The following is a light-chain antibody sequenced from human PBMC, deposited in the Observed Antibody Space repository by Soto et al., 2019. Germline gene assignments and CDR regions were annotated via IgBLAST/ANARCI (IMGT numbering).Light chain of an antibody. CDR3: CSYVGGYSYV. CDR1: SSDVGDYNS. V-gene: IGLV2-11*01. Sequence: QSALTQPRSVSGSPGQSVTVSCIGTSSDVGDYNSVSWYQQHPGKAPKLMIYDVSTRPSGVPDRFSGSKSGNTASLTISGLQAEDEADYYCCSYVGGYSYVFGIGTKVTVL. CDR2: DVS. J-gene: IGLJ1*01.